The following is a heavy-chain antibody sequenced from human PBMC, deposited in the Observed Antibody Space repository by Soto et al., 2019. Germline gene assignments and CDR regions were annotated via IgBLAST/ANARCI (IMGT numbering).Heavy chain of an antibody. CDR2: INHSGST. D-gene: IGHD4-4*01. J-gene: IGHJ6*02. CDR3: ARSMRNSSKYYYYGMDV. Sequence: TLSLTCAVYGGSFSGYYWSWIRQPPGKGLEWIGEINHSGSTNYNPSLKSRVTISVDTSKNQFSLKLSSVTAADTAVYYCARSMRNSSKYYYYGMDVWGQGTTVTVSS. CDR1: GGSFSGYY. V-gene: IGHV4-34*01.